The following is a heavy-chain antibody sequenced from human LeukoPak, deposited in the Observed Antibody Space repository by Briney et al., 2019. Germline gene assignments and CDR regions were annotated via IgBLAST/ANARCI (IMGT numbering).Heavy chain of an antibody. Sequence: GGSLRLSCAASGFTFSSYGMHWVRQAPGKGLEWVAVIWYDGSNKYYAGSVKGRFTISRDNSKNTLYLQMNSLRAEDTAVYYCAREGHRGLPFDYWGQGTLVTVSS. V-gene: IGHV3-33*01. CDR2: IWYDGSNK. CDR1: GFTFSSYG. J-gene: IGHJ4*02. CDR3: AREGHRGLPFDY. D-gene: IGHD5-18*01.